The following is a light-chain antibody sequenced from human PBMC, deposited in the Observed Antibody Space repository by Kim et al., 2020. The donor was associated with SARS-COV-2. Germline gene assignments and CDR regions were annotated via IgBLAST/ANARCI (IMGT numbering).Light chain of an antibody. CDR1: NIGSKK. J-gene: IGLJ3*02. Sequence: SVALGQTARLTCAGNNIGSKKVHWYQQNPGQAPVLVIYRDTHRPSGIPERFSGSNSGNSATLTISGAQGGDEADYYCQIWDNGIRVFGGGTQLTVL. CDR3: QIWDNGIRV. CDR2: RDT. V-gene: IGLV3-9*01.